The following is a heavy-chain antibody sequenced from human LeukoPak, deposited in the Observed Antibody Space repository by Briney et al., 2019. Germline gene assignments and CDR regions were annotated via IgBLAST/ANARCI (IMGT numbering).Heavy chain of an antibody. CDR3: ARTIPQDYDSSGYPHFDY. V-gene: IGHV3-66*02. D-gene: IGHD3-22*01. Sequence: GGSLRLSCAAFGFTVSSNYMSWDRQAPGKGLEWVSVIYSGGSTYYADSVKGRFTISRDNSKNTLYLQMNSLRAEDTAVYYCARTIPQDYDSSGYPHFDYWGQGTLVTVSS. CDR1: GFTVSSNY. CDR2: IYSGGST. J-gene: IGHJ4*02.